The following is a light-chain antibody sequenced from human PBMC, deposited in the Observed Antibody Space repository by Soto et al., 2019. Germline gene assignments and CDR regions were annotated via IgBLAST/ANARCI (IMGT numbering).Light chain of an antibody. CDR3: QQRSNWPPIT. Sequence: EIVLTQSPATLSLSPGERATLSCRASQSVKTFLVWYQQGPSQAPRLLIYDASPRSAGIPARFSGSGFGTDFTLTSSSLEPEEAAVYYCQQRSNWPPITFGQGTRLEIK. CDR1: QSVKTF. V-gene: IGKV3-11*01. J-gene: IGKJ5*01. CDR2: DAS.